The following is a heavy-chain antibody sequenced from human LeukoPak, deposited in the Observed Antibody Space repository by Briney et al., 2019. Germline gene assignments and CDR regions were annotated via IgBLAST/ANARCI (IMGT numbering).Heavy chain of an antibody. D-gene: IGHD6-6*01. Sequence: GGSLRLSCAASGFTFSNYAMSWVRQAPGKGLEWVSVINGAGSATYYADSVKGRFAISRDNSKSTLYLHINSLRAEDTAVYYCASAPGSLASIAARPYYFDSWGQGTLVTVSS. CDR1: GFTFSNYA. V-gene: IGHV3-23*01. CDR2: INGAGSAT. CDR3: ASAPGSLASIAARPYYFDS. J-gene: IGHJ4*02.